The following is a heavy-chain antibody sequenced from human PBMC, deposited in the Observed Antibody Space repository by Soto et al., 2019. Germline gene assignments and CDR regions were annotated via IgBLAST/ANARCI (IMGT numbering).Heavy chain of an antibody. Sequence: QVQQQPWGAGLLKPSETLSLTCAMYAGSFSHYYWNWIRQSPGKGLEWIGKIKHSGSSNYNPSLRSRVSFSVDMSKNQFSLRLTSVTAADTAVYYCARGGSSDWQVALDIWGQGTMVTVSS. CDR2: IKHSGSS. D-gene: IGHD6-19*01. CDR3: ARGGSSDWQVALDI. J-gene: IGHJ3*02. CDR1: AGSFSHYY. V-gene: IGHV4-34*01.